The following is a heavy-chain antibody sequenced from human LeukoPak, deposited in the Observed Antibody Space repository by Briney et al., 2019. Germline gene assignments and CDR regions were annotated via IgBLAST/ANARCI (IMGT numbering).Heavy chain of an antibody. V-gene: IGHV3-53*01. Sequence: GGSLRLSCAASGFTVSSNYMSWVHQAPGKGLEWVSIIYSGGSTFYADSVKGRFTISRDNSKNTLYLQMNSLRAEDTAVYYCARDPSSDYWGQGTLVTVSS. J-gene: IGHJ4*02. CDR2: IYSGGST. CDR3: ARDPSSDY. CDR1: GFTVSSNY.